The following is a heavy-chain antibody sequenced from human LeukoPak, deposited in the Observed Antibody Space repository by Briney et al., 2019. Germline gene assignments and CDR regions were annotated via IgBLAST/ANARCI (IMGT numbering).Heavy chain of an antibody. Sequence: GGSLRLSCAASGFTFSSYAMSWVRQAPGKGLEWVSAISGSGGSTYYADSVKGRFTISRDNSKNTLYLQMNSLRAEDTAVYYCAKDSAITIFGVVTPNDAFDIWGQGTMVTVSS. D-gene: IGHD3-3*01. V-gene: IGHV3-23*01. CDR2: ISGSGGST. J-gene: IGHJ3*02. CDR1: GFTFSSYA. CDR3: AKDSAITIFGVVTPNDAFDI.